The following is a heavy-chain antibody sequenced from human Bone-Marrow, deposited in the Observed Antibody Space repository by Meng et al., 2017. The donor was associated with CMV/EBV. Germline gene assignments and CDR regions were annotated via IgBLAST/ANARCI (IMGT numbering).Heavy chain of an antibody. CDR2: INHSGST. V-gene: IGHV4-34*01. Sequence: CAVYGGSFSGYYWSWIRQPPGKGLEWIGEINHSGSTNYNPSLKSRVTISVDTSKNQFSLKLSSVTAADTAVYYCARDGRDCSSTSCYQPVYYYGMDVWGQATTVTVSS. J-gene: IGHJ6*02. CDR1: GGSFSGYY. D-gene: IGHD2-2*01. CDR3: ARDGRDCSSTSCYQPVYYYGMDV.